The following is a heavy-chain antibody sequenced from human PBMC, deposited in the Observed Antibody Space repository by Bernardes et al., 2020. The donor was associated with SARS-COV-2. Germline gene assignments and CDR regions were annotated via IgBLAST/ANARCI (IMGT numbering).Heavy chain of an antibody. CDR2: VYYTRTT. CDR3: ARDSGPTCVGAFAI. V-gene: IGHV4-31*03. Sequence: SETLSLTCSVSGASISRDYYWSWNRQLPRKGQEWLGNVYYTRTTYYNSSLKSRLSISVDTSENQFSLRLSSGTAADTAGYYCARDSGPTCVGAFAIWGRGTVVSVSP. D-gene: IGHD3-10*01. J-gene: IGHJ3*02. CDR1: GASISRDYY.